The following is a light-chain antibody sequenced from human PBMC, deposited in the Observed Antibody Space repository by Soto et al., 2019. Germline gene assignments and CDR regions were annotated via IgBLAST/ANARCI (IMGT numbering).Light chain of an antibody. Sequence: AIQMTQSPSSLSASIGDRVTITCRASQDIRNELGWYQQKPGKAPKLLISAASSLQAGVPSRFSGSGSGTDFTLTISSLRPEDFATYFCLQDYNYPRTFGQGTKVEIK. J-gene: IGKJ1*01. V-gene: IGKV1-6*01. CDR1: QDIRNE. CDR2: AAS. CDR3: LQDYNYPRT.